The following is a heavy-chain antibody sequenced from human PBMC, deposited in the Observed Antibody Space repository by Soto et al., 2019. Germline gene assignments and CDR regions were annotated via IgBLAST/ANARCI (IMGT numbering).Heavy chain of an antibody. CDR3: ASTIVVVVAAAFDI. CDR1: GFTFSLYG. D-gene: IGHD2-15*01. Sequence: GGSLRLSCAASGFTFSLYGMHWVRQAPGKGLEWVAVIWYDGSNIHYADSVKGRFTISRDNSKNTLYLQMNSLRAEDTAVYYCASTIVVVVAAAFDIWGQGTMVTVSS. CDR2: IWYDGSNI. V-gene: IGHV3-33*01. J-gene: IGHJ3*02.